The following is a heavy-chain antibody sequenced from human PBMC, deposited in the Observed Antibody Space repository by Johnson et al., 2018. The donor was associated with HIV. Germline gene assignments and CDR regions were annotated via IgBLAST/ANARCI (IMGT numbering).Heavy chain of an antibody. CDR2: IWYDGSNK. D-gene: IGHD3-3*01. J-gene: IGHJ3*02. CDR1: GFTFSNFG. V-gene: IGHV3-33*06. Sequence: QVQLVESGGGVVQPGRSLRLSCAASGFTFSNFGMHLVRQAPGKGLEWVAVIWYDGSNKYYADSVKGRFTISRDNSKSTRYLQMNSLRAEDTAVYYCANDFWSGSGIWGQGTMVTVSS. CDR3: ANDFWSGSGI.